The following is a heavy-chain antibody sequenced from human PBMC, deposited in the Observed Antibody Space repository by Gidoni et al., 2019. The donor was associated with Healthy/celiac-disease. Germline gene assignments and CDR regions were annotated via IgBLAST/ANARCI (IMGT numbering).Heavy chain of an antibody. V-gene: IGHV4-4*07. D-gene: IGHD3-3*01. CDR3: ARDRSGYDLWSGYRYFDY. J-gene: IGHJ4*02. CDR1: GCSLSSYY. CDR2: IYTSGST. Sequence: QVQLQESGPGLVKPSEPLSLPCPVSGCSLSSYYWSWIRQPAGKGLEWIGRIYTSGSTNDNPSLKSRVTMSVDTSKNQFSLKLRSVTAADTAVYYWARDRSGYDLWSGYRYFDYWGQGTLVTVSS.